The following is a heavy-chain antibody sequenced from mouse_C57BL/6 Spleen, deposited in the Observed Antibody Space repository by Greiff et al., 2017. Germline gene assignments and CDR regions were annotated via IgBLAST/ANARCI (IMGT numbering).Heavy chain of an antibody. CDR3: ARAGSSRGSSYQFDD. D-gene: IGHD1-1*01. V-gene: IGHV1-69*01. Sequence: QVQLQQPGAELVMPGASVKLSCKASGYTFTSYWMHWVKQRPGQGLEWIGQIDPSDSYTNYNQKFKGKATLTVDKSSSTAYMQLSSLTSADSAVYYCARAGSSRGSSYQFDDWGQGTLVTVAA. CDR2: IDPSDSYT. J-gene: IGHJ3*01. CDR1: GYTFTSYW.